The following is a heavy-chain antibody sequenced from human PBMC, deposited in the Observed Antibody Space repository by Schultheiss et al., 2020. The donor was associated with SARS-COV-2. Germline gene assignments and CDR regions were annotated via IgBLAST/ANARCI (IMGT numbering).Heavy chain of an antibody. CDR3: ATAKEDAFDI. V-gene: IGHV3-33*03. CDR2: IWYDGSNK. CDR1: GFTFSSYA. Sequence: GGSLRLSCAASGFTFSSYAMHWVRQAPGKGLEWVAVIWYDGSNKYYADSVKGRFTISRDNAKNSLYLQMNSLRAEDSAVYYCATAKEDAFDIWGQGTMVTVSS. J-gene: IGHJ3*02.